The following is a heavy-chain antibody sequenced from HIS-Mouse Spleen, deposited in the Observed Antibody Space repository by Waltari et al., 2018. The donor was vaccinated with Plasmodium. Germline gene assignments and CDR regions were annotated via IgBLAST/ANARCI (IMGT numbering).Heavy chain of an antibody. J-gene: IGHJ3*02. CDR3: ARGRWNHAFDI. Sequence: EVQLVESGGGLVQPGGSLRLPCAASGLHLSSYGMHWVRQATGKGLEWVSAIGTAGDTYYPGSVKGRFTISRENAKNSLYLQMNSLRAGDTAVYYCARGRWNHAFDIWGQGTMVTVSS. CDR1: GLHLSSYG. D-gene: IGHD1-1*01. V-gene: IGHV3-13*01. CDR2: IGTAGDT.